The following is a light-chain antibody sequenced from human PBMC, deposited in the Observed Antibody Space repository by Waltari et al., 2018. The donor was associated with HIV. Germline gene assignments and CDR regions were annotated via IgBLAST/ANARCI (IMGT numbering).Light chain of an antibody. CDR1: NSNLGRTF. CDR2: RND. Sequence: QPGLTQPPSVSGTPGQRLTIPSSGNNSNLGRTFVYWYRQVSGTAPSPPVYRNDQRPSGVVDRFSGSRSGASASLVIGGLRVDDEGDYYCASWDDGLRGHVFGGGTTVSV. V-gene: IGLV1-47*01. J-gene: IGLJ1*01. CDR3: ASWDDGLRGHV.